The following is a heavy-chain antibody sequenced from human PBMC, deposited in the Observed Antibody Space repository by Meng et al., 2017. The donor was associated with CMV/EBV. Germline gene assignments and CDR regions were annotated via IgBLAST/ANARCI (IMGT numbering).Heavy chain of an antibody. D-gene: IGHD2-2*01. V-gene: IGHV3-30-3*01. Sequence: GQSLRLSCAAYGFTFSSYAMHWVRQAPGKGMEWVADISYDGSNIYYADSVKGRFTMSRDNSKNTLYLQMNSLRAEDTAVSYCAKDYKYQPYYFDYWGQGTLVTVSS. CDR2: ISYDGSNI. J-gene: IGHJ4*02. CDR3: AKDYKYQPYYFDY. CDR1: GFTFSSYA.